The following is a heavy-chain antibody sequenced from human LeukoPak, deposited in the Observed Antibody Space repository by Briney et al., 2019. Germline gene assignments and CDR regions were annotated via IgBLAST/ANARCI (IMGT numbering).Heavy chain of an antibody. CDR1: GGSFSGYY. V-gene: IGHV4-34*01. CDR3: ASSRGYSYGYLYFFDY. CDR2: INHSGST. Sequence: PSETLSLTCAVYGGSFSGYYWSWIRQPPGKGLEWIGEINHSGSTNYNPSPKSRVTISVDTSKNQFSLKLSSVTAADTAVYYCASSRGYSYGYLYFFDYWGQGTLVTVSS. D-gene: IGHD5-18*01. J-gene: IGHJ4*02.